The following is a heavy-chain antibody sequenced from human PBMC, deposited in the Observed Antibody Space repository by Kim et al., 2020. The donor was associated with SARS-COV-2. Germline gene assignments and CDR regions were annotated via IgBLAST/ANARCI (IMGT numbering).Heavy chain of an antibody. J-gene: IGHJ6*02. CDR1: GFAVSGDY. V-gene: IGHV3-53*01. CDR2: ISSGGVT. CDR3: ARGGIVPADNFGLDV. Sequence: GGSLRLSCAASGFAVSGDYMSWVRQAPGKGLEWVSLISSGGVTYYADSVRDRFIISRDNSKNTVNLQMSSLRAEDSAMYYCARGGIVPADNFGLDVWGQGTTVTVSS. D-gene: IGHD2-2*01.